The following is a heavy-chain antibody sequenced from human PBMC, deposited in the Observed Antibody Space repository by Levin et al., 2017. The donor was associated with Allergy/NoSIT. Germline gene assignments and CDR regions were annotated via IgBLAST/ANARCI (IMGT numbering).Heavy chain of an antibody. CDR1: GFTFSSYG. D-gene: IGHD6-19*01. V-gene: IGHV3-30*18. CDR2: ISSDGRKK. Sequence: GGSLRLSCAASGFTFSSYGMHWVRQAPGKGLEWVAVISSDGRKKFYADSVKGRFTISRDNSKNTLDLQMNRLRAEDTAVYYCAKDVYGSGWYPLGNDAFEMWRQGTKVSVSS. J-gene: IGHJ3*02. CDR3: AKDVYGSGWYPLGNDAFEM.